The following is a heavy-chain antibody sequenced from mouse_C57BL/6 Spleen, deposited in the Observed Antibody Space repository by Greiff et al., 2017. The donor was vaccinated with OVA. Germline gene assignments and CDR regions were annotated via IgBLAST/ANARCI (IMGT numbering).Heavy chain of an antibody. D-gene: IGHD1-1*01. CDR3: ARSDTTVVATEDY. V-gene: IGHV1-82*01. J-gene: IGHJ2*01. Sequence: QVQLQQSGPELVKPGASVKISCKASGYAFSSSWMNWVKQRPGKGLEWIGRIYPGDGDTNYNGKFKGKATLTADKSSSTAYMQLSSLTSEDSAVYFCARSDTTVVATEDYWGQGTTLTVSS. CDR2: IYPGDGDT. CDR1: GYAFSSSW.